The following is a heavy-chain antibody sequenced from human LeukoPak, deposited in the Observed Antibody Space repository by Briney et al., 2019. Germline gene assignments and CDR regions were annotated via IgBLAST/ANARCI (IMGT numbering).Heavy chain of an antibody. CDR3: VRGSLASGVVVYYYYYLDV. J-gene: IGHJ6*03. D-gene: IGHD3-3*01. Sequence: GGSLRLSCAASGFTFSSFAMSWVRQAPGKGLEWVSTITDSGDTTYSADSVKGRFTISRDNSKNTLYLQMNSLRAEDTAVYYCVRGSLASGVVVYYYYYLDVWGKGTTVTVSS. CDR1: GFTFSSFA. V-gene: IGHV3-23*01. CDR2: ITDSGDTT.